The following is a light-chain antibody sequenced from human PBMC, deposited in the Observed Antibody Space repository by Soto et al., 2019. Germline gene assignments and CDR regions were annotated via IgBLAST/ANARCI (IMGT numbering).Light chain of an antibody. V-gene: IGKV3-15*01. CDR1: QSVSSN. Sequence: EIAITQCPATLSVSPGERATLSCRASQSVSSNSAWYQQKPGQAPRLLIYGASTRATGIPARFSGSGSGTEFTLTISSLQSEDFAVYYCQQYNKWPLYTFGQGTKLEIK. CDR3: QQYNKWPLYT. CDR2: GAS. J-gene: IGKJ2*01.